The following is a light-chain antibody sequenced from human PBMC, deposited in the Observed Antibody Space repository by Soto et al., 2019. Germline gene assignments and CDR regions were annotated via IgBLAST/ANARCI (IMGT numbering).Light chain of an antibody. CDR1: SSDVGGCNY. CDR2: EVN. CDR3: SSNACSSNV. Sequence: QSALTQPPSASGSPGQSVAISCTGTSSDVGGCNYVSWYQQHPGKAPKLMIYEVNKRPSGVPDRFSGSKSGNTASLTVSGLQAEDEADYYCSSNACSSNVFGTGTKVTVL. V-gene: IGLV2-8*01. J-gene: IGLJ1*01.